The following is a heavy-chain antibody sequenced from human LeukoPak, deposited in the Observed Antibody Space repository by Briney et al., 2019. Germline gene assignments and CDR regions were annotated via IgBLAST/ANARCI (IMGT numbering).Heavy chain of an antibody. J-gene: IGHJ3*02. CDR1: GYTFTGYY. CDR3: ARVTAVAGLAFDI. CDR2: INPNSGGT. V-gene: IGHV1-2*02. D-gene: IGHD6-19*01. Sequence: GASVKVSCKASGYTFTGYYMHWVRQAPGQGLEWMGWINPNSGGTNYAQKFQGRVTMTRDTSISTAYMELSRLRSDDTAVYYCARVTAVAGLAFDIWGQGTMVTVSS.